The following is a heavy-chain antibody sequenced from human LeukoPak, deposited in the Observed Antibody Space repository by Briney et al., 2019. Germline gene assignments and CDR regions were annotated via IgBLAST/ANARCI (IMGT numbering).Heavy chain of an antibody. Sequence: GGSPRLSSAASGITFDDYAMHWVRQAPGKGLEWVSHISGDGSSTYYADSMKGRFTISRGNSKNSLFQQMNRLRTEDTALYYCAKDVGRTPNACDIWGQGTLGSVSS. J-gene: IGHJ3*02. CDR1: GITFDDYA. V-gene: IGHV3-43*02. CDR3: AKDVGRTPNACDI. CDR2: ISGDGSST.